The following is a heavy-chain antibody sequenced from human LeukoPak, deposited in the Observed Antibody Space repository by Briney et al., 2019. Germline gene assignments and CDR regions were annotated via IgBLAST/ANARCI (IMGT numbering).Heavy chain of an antibody. V-gene: IGHV3-23*01. J-gene: IGHJ3*02. D-gene: IGHD3-10*01. CDR2: ISGSGGST. CDR1: GFTFSSYA. CDR3: ARPGITAFDI. Sequence: GGSLRLSCAASGFTFSSYAMSWVRQAPGKGLEWVSAISGSGGSTYYADSVKGRFTISRDNSKNTLYLQMNSLRAEDSAMYYCARPGITAFDIWGQGTMVTVSS.